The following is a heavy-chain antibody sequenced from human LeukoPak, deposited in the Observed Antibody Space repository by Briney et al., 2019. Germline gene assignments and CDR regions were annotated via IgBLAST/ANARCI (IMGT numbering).Heavy chain of an antibody. Sequence: GGSLRLSCAASGFTFSDYYMTWIRQAPGKGLEWVSYISGNGNDKYYADSVKGRFTISRDNAKNSLYLQMNSLRVEDTAVYYCANSQSSLAGILGCWGQGTLVPVSS. CDR3: ANSQSSLAGILGC. D-gene: IGHD6-19*01. V-gene: IGHV3-11*04. J-gene: IGHJ4*02. CDR1: GFTFSDYY. CDR2: ISGNGNDK.